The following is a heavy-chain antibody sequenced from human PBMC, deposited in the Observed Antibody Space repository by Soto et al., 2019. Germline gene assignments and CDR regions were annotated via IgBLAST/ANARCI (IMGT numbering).Heavy chain of an antibody. CDR2: ITSDGTTT. V-gene: IGHV3-43*01. CDR1: GFTFNNYY. CDR3: AKDSRGSLDY. J-gene: IGHJ4*02. Sequence: GGSLRLSCAASGFTFNNYYMVWVRQAPGKGLEWVSLITSDGTTTHYGDSVKGRFTISRDNSKNSLYLQMNSLVTEDSALYYCAKDSRGSLDYWGQGTLVTVSS.